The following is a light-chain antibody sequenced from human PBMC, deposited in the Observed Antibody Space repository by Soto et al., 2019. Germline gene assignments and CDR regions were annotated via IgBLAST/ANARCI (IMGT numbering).Light chain of an antibody. J-gene: IGKJ2*01. CDR2: HAS. CDR1: QSVSRSF. V-gene: IGKV3-20*01. Sequence: EIVLTQSPGTLSLSPGEVVTLSCRASQSVSRSFLAWYQQKHGQPPRLLISHASSRATGIPDRFSGSRSGTDFTLTNSSLEPEDLAVDYCQQYGSSPQTVGQGTKVES. CDR3: QQYGSSPQT.